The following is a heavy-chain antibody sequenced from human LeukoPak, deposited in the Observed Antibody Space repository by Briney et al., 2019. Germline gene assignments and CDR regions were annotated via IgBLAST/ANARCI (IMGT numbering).Heavy chain of an antibody. Sequence: GASVKVSCKASGYTFTSYAMNWVRQAPGQGLEWMGWINPNSGGTNYAQKFQGRVTMTRDTSISTAYMELSRLRSDDTAVYYCARSQNYDILTGYYPFDYWGQGTLVTVSS. CDR2: INPNSGGT. V-gene: IGHV1-2*02. CDR1: GYTFTSYA. J-gene: IGHJ4*02. CDR3: ARSQNYDILTGYYPFDY. D-gene: IGHD3-9*01.